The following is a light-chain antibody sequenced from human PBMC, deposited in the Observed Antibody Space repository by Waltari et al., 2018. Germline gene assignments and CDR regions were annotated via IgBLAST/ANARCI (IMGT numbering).Light chain of an antibody. Sequence: QLVLTQSPSASASLGASVKLTCTLSSGHSNNVIAWHQQQSEKGPRYLMKVNSDGSHSKGDDIPDRFSGSSSGAERYLTISSVQSEDEADYYCQTGGHGTWVFGGGTKLTVL. CDR3: QTGGHGTWV. CDR2: VNSDGSH. J-gene: IGLJ3*02. CDR1: SGHSNNV. V-gene: IGLV4-69*01.